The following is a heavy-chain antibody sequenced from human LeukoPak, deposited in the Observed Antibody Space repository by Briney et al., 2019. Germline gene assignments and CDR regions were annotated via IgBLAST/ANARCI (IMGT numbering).Heavy chain of an antibody. D-gene: IGHD5-24*01. CDR2: INHSGST. V-gene: IGHV4-34*01. J-gene: IGHJ4*02. CDR1: GGSFSGYY. CDR3: ARSRRDGYNYDY. Sequence: SETLSLTCAVYGGSFSGYYGSWIRQPPGKGLEWIGEINHSGSTNYNPSLKSRVTISVDTSKNQFSLKLSSVTAADTAVYYCARSRRDGYNYDYWGQGTLVTVSS.